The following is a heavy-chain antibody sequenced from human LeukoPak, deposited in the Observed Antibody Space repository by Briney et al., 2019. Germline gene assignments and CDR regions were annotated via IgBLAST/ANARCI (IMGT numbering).Heavy chain of an antibody. Sequence: GGSLRLSCAASGFTFSSDWMSWVRQAPGKGPEWVANIKQDGSEKYYVDSVKGRFTISRDNTKNSLYLQMNSLRAEDTAVYYCARDQSIAAAGTDYWGQGTLVTVSS. D-gene: IGHD6-13*01. J-gene: IGHJ4*02. CDR2: IKQDGSEK. CDR3: ARDQSIAAAGTDY. CDR1: GFTFSSDW. V-gene: IGHV3-7*01.